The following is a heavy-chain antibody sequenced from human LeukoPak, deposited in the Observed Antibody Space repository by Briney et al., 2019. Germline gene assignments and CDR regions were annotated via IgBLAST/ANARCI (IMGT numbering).Heavy chain of an antibody. CDR1: GGSFSGYY. Sequence: PSETLSLTCAVYGGSFSGYYWSWIRQPPGKGLEWIGEINHSGSTNYNPSLKSRVTISVDTSKNQFSLKLSSVTAADTAVYCCARHGGQWGSGSYPYYFDYWGQGTLVTVSS. CDR2: INHSGST. CDR3: ARHGGQWGSGSYPYYFDY. D-gene: IGHD3-10*01. J-gene: IGHJ4*02. V-gene: IGHV4-34*01.